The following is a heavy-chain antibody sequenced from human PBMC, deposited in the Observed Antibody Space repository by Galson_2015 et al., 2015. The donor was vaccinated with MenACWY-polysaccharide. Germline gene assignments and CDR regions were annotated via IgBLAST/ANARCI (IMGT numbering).Heavy chain of an antibody. CDR1: GFTFSTYA. D-gene: IGHD2-2*01. CDR3: ARTYCSRTSCYGMDV. V-gene: IGHV3-30-3*01. J-gene: IGHJ6*02. CDR2: ISYDGTNK. Sequence: SLRLSCAASGFTFSTYAIHWVRLAPGKGLDWVAIISYDGTNKYYADSVKDRFTISRDNSKNTMYLQMNSLSAEDTAAYYCARTYCSRTSCYGMDVWGQGTTVTVSS.